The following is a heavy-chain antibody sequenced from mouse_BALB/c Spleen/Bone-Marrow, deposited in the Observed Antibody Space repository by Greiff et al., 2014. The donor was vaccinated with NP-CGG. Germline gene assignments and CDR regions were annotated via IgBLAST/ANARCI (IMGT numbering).Heavy chain of an antibody. CDR2: IHYSGST. Sequence: VQLKESGPDLVKPSQSLSLTCTVTGYSITSGYSWHWIRQFPGNKLEWMGYIHYSGSTNYNPSLKGRISITRDTSKNQFFLQLNSVTTEDTATYYCARRERGYDDPAWFAYWGQGTLVTVSA. V-gene: IGHV3-1*02. J-gene: IGHJ3*01. CDR3: ARRERGYDDPAWFAY. D-gene: IGHD2-2*01. CDR1: GYSITSGYS.